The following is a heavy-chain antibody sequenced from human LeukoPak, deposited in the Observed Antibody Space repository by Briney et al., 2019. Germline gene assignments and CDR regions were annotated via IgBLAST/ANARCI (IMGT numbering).Heavy chain of an antibody. D-gene: IGHD7-27*01. CDR2: INPNSGGT. V-gene: IGHV1-2*02. CDR1: GYTFTGYY. CDR3: ARDPGEQPNWFDL. J-gene: IGHJ5*02. Sequence: GASVKVSCTASGYTFTGYYMHWVRQAPGQGLEWMGWINPNSGGTNYAQKFQGRVTMTRDTSISTAYMELSRLRSDDTAVYYCARDPGEQPNWFDLWGQGTLVTVSS.